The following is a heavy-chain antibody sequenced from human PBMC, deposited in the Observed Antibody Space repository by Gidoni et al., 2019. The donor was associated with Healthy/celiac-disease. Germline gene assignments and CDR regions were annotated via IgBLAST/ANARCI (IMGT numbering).Heavy chain of an antibody. D-gene: IGHD3-9*01. V-gene: IGHV4-61*02. Sequence: QVQLQESGPGLVKPSQTLSLTCTVSGGSISSGRYYWSWIRQPAGKGLEWIGRIYTSGSTNYNPSLKSRVTISVDTSKNQFSLKLSSVTAADTAVYYCARVGRAYYDILTGFDPWGQGTLVTVSS. CDR3: ARVGRAYYDILTGFDP. CDR2: IYTSGST. J-gene: IGHJ5*02. CDR1: GGSISSGRYY.